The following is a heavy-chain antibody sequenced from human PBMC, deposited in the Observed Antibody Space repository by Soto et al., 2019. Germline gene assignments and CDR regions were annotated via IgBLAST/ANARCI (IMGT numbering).Heavy chain of an antibody. CDR2: ISGSGGST. J-gene: IGHJ4*02. V-gene: IGHV3-23*01. D-gene: IGHD6-13*01. CDR3: AKWGSSHTHTLAH. CDR1: GLTFSSYA. Sequence: GGSMRLSCAASGLTFSSYAMSWVRQAPGKGLEWVSAISGSGGSTYYADSVKGRFTISRDNSKNTLYLQMNSLRAEDTAVYYCAKWGSSHTHTLAHWGQGTLVTVSS.